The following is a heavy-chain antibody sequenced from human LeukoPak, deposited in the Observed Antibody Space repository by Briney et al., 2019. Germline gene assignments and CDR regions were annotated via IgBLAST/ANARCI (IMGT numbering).Heavy chain of an antibody. Sequence: SETPSLTCTVSGXSISSYYWSWIRQPPGKGLEWIGYIYYSGSTNYNPSLKSRVTISVDTSKNQFSLKLSSVTAADTAVYYCARDLRAVAGSGAFYYYGMDVWGQGTTVTVSS. CDR2: IYYSGST. V-gene: IGHV4-59*01. D-gene: IGHD6-19*01. J-gene: IGHJ6*02. CDR3: ARDLRAVAGSGAFYYYGMDV. CDR1: GXSISSYY.